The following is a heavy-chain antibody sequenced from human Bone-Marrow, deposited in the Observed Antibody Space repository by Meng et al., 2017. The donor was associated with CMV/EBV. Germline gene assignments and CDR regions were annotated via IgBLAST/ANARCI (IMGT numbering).Heavy chain of an antibody. CDR1: GFTFSSYE. CDR2: ISSSGSTI. D-gene: IGHD7-27*01. CDR3: ARAPATGDDFDY. V-gene: IGHV3-48*03. J-gene: IGHJ4*02. Sequence: LSLTCAASGFTFSSYEMNWVRQAPGKGLEWVSYISSSGSTIYYADSVKGRFTISRDNAKNSLYLQMNSLRAEDTAVYYCARAPATGDDFDYWGQGTLATVSS.